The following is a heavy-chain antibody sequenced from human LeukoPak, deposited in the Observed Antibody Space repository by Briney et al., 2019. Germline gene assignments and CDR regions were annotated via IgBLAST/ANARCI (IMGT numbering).Heavy chain of an antibody. CDR1: GGSISSGGYY. Sequence: PSETLCLTCTVSGGSISSGGYYWSWIRQHPGKGLEWIGYIYYSGSTYYNPSLKSRVTISVDTSKNQLSLKLSSVTAADTAVYYCARLDTANIDFDYWGQGTLVTVSS. J-gene: IGHJ4*02. CDR3: ARLDTANIDFDY. D-gene: IGHD5-18*01. V-gene: IGHV4-31*03. CDR2: IYYSGST.